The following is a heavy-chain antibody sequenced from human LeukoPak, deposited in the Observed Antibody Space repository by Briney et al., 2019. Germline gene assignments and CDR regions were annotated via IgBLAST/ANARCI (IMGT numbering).Heavy chain of an antibody. CDR3: ARGGVYYLFDY. V-gene: IGHV1-46*01. Sequence: ASVKVSCKASGYTFTGYYMHWVRQAPGQGLEWMGWINPSGGSTSYAQKFQGRVTMTRDMSTSTVYMELSSLRPEDTAVYYCARGGVYYLFDYWGQGTLVTVSS. J-gene: IGHJ4*02. CDR2: INPSGGST. CDR1: GYTFTGYY. D-gene: IGHD3-22*01.